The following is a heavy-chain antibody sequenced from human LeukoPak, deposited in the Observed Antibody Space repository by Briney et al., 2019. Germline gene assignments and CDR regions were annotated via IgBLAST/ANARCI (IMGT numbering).Heavy chain of an antibody. CDR2: IRYDGSNK. D-gene: IGHD2-2*01. Sequence: GGSLRLSCAASGFTFSNYGMHWVRQAPGKGLEWVAFIRYDGSNKYYADSVKGRFTISRDNSKNTLYLQMNSLRAEDTAVYYCAKDHLVVVPAAMRGPFDYWGQGTLVTVSS. CDR1: GFTFSNYG. J-gene: IGHJ4*02. V-gene: IGHV3-30*02. CDR3: AKDHLVVVPAAMRGPFDY.